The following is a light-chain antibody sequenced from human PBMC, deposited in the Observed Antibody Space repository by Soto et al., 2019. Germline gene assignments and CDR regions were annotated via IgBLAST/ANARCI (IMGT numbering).Light chain of an antibody. V-gene: IGKV3-15*01. CDR3: QQYNNWPWT. Sequence: ETVMTQSPATLSVSPGGRATLSCRASQSISDTLAWYQQKPGQAPRLLIHGASTRATGFPARFSGSGSGTDFTLTISSLQYEDFAIYSCQQYNNWPWTLGQGTKVDIK. J-gene: IGKJ1*01. CDR2: GAS. CDR1: QSISDT.